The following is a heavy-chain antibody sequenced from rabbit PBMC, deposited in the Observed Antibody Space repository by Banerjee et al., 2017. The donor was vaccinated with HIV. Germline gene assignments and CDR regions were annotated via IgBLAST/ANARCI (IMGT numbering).Heavy chain of an antibody. CDR3: ARDRSGYAGYGYAGGWLDL. J-gene: IGHJ6*01. V-gene: IGHV1S40*01. Sequence: QSLEESGGDLVKPGASLTLTCTASGFSFSSTNYMCWVRQAPGKGLEWIACIYAGSSGITYYASWAKGRFTISKTSSTTVTLQMTSLTAADTATYFCARDRSGYAGYGYAGGWLDLRGPGTLVTVS. CDR1: GFSFSSTNY. CDR2: IYAGSSGIT. D-gene: IGHD6-1*01.